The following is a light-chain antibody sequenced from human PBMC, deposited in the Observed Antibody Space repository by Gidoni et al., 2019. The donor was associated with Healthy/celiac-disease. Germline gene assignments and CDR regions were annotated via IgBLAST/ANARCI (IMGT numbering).Light chain of an antibody. CDR2: WAS. J-gene: IGKJ1*01. Sequence: DIVMTQSPDSLAVSLGERATVNCKSSQSVLYSSNNKNYLAWYQQKTGQPTKLLIYWASTRESGVPDRFSGSGSGTDFTLTISSLQAEDVAVYYCQQYYSTPPTFGQGTKVEIK. CDR1: QSVLYSSNNKNY. V-gene: IGKV4-1*01. CDR3: QQYYSTPPT.